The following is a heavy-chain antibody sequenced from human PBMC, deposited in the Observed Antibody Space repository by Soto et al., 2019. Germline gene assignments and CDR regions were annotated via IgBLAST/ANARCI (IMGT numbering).Heavy chain of an antibody. J-gene: IGHJ6*02. CDR2: IYPGDSDT. CDR1: GYSFTSYW. Sequence: PGESLKISCKGSGYSFTSYWIGWVRQMPGKGLEWMGIIYPGDSDTRYSPSFQGQVTISADKSISTAYLQWSSLKASDTAMYYCASGYCSGGSCYSPVHYGMDVWGQGTTVTVSS. V-gene: IGHV5-51*01. D-gene: IGHD2-15*01. CDR3: ASGYCSGGSCYSPVHYGMDV.